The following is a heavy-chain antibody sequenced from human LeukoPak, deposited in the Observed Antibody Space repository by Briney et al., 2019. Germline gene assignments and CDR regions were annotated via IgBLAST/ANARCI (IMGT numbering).Heavy chain of an antibody. V-gene: IGHV4-59*12. D-gene: IGHD6-19*01. CDR3: ARDDEVAGRAYDY. Sequence: SETLSLTCTVSGGSINSYYWTWIRQPPGKGLEWIGYIYYSGSTHYNPSLNSRVTISMDTSKNQFSLKLSSVTAADTAVYYCARDDEVAGRAYDYWGQGTLVTVSS. J-gene: IGHJ4*02. CDR2: IYYSGST. CDR1: GGSINSYY.